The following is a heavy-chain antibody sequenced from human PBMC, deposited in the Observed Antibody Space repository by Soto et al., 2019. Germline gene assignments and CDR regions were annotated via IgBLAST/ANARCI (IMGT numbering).Heavy chain of an antibody. CDR1: GFTFSSYG. V-gene: IGHV3-30*18. CDR2: ISYDGSNK. CDR3: AKICESCSGPDY. D-gene: IGHD2-15*01. Sequence: PGGSLRLSCAASGFTFSSYGMHWVRQAPGKGLEWVAVISYDGSNKYYADSVKGRFTISRDNSKNTLYLQMNSLRAEDTAVYYCAKICESCSGPDYWGQGTLVTVSS. J-gene: IGHJ4*02.